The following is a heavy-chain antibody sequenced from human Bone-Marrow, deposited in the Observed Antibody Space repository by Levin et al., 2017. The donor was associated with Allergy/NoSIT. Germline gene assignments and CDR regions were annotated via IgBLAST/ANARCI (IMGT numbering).Heavy chain of an antibody. CDR2: ISSSSSYI. J-gene: IGHJ4*02. CDR3: ARSYFGAPCDY. Sequence: GESLKISCAASGFTFSSYSMNWVRQAPGKGLEWVSSISSSSSYIYYADSVKGRFTISRDNAKNSLYLQMNSLRAEDTAVYYCARSYFGAPCDYWGQGTLVTVSS. V-gene: IGHV3-21*01. D-gene: IGHD3-9*01. CDR1: GFTFSSYS.